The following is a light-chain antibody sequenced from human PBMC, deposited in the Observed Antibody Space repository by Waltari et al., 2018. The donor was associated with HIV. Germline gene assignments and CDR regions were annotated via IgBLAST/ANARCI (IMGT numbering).Light chain of an antibody. Sequence: EIVLTQSPATLSLSPGERATLSCRASQSVSSYLAWYQQKPGQAPRLLIYDSTHRATGIPARFSGSVSTTDFTLTISSLEPEDFGVYYCQQRHNWPPLTFGGGTKVEIK. J-gene: IGKJ4*01. CDR2: DST. V-gene: IGKV3-11*01. CDR3: QQRHNWPPLT. CDR1: QSVSSY.